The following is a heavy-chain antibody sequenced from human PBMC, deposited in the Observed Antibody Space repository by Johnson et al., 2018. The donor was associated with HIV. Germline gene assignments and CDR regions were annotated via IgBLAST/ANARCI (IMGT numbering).Heavy chain of an antibody. CDR3: AKDLEEGQQWLIGACDI. V-gene: IGHV3-30*02. CDR1: GFTFSSYG. Sequence: VQLVESGGGVVQPGGSLRLSCAASGFTFSSYGMHWVRQAPGKGLEWVAFIRYDGSNKYYADSVKGRFTISRDNSKNTLYLQMNSLRAEDTAVYYCAKDLEEGQQWLIGACDIWGQGTMVTVPS. J-gene: IGHJ3*02. D-gene: IGHD6-19*01. CDR2: IRYDGSNK.